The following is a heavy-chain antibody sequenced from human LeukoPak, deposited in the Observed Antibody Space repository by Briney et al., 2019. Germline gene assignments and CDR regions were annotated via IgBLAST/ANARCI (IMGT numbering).Heavy chain of an antibody. J-gene: IGHJ6*04. V-gene: IGHV3-48*03. D-gene: IGHD3-10*02. Sequence: GGSLRLSCAASGFTFSSYEMNWVRQAPGKWLEWVSYISSSGSTIYYADSVKGRFTISRDNAKNSLYLQMNSLRAEDTAVYYCAGLGITMIGGVWGKGTTVTISS. CDR1: GFTFSSYE. CDR2: ISSSGSTI. CDR3: AGLGITMIGGV.